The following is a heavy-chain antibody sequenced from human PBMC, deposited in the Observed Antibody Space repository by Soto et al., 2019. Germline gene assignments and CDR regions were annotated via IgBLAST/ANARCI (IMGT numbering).Heavy chain of an antibody. CDR2: IYYSGST. V-gene: IGHV4-59*12. J-gene: IGHJ6*02. CDR3: AREAREWTDSYYYYGMDV. D-gene: IGHD3-3*01. CDR1: GASITSYY. Sequence: PSETLSLTCTVSGASITSYYWSWIRQPPGKGLEWIGYIYYSGSTNYSPSLRSRVTISVDTSKNQFSLKLSSVTAADTAVYYCAREAREWTDSYYYYGMDVWGQGTTVTLSS.